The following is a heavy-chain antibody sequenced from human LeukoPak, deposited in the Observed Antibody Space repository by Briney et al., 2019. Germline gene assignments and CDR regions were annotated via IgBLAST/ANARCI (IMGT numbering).Heavy chain of an antibody. CDR3: ARIAAPGNRRLNF. J-gene: IGHJ4*02. D-gene: IGHD6-13*01. V-gene: IGHV1-8*01. Sequence: ASVKVSYKASGYTFTTYDINWVRQAAGQGLEWMGWMNPNSGNIGNAQKFQGRVTMTRNTSISAAYMELTSLTSEDTAVYLCARIAAPGNRRLNFWGQGTLVTVSS. CDR1: GYTFTTYD. CDR2: MNPNSGNI.